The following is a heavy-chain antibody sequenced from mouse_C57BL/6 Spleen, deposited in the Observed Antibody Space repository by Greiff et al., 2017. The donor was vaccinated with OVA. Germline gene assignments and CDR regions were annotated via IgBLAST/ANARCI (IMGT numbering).Heavy chain of an antibody. CDR2: IRYSGST. V-gene: IGHV3-1*01. Sequence: EVKLMESGPGMVKPSQSLSLTCTVTGYSITSGYDWHWIRHFPGNKLEWMGYIRYSGSTNYNPSLKSRISITHDTSKNHFFLKLNSVTTEDTATYYCARGTLAWFAYWGQGTLVTVSA. CDR1: GYSITSGYD. J-gene: IGHJ3*01. CDR3: ARGTLAWFAY.